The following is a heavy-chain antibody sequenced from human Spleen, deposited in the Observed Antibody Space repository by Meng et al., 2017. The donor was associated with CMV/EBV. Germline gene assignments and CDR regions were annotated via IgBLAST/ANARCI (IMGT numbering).Heavy chain of an antibody. D-gene: IGHD2-2*03. CDR2: INPNSGGT. V-gene: IGHV1-2*02. CDR3: ARDPERLDIVVVPAAEVDY. J-gene: IGHJ4*02. CDR1: GHTFTGYY. Sequence: ASVKVSCKASGHTFTGYYMHWVRQAPGQGLEWMGWINPNSGGTNYAQKFQGRVTMTRDTSISTAYMELSRLRSDDTAVYYCARDPERLDIVVVPAAEVDYWGQGTLVTVSS.